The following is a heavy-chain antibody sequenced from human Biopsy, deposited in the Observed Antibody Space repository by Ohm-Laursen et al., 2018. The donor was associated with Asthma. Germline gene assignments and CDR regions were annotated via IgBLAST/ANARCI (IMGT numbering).Heavy chain of an antibody. J-gene: IGHJ4*02. CDR1: GFSLSDYY. V-gene: IGHV3-30*03. D-gene: IGHD2-15*01. CDR2: ISYDGNHK. Sequence: SLRLSCAASGFSLSDYYMSWIRQAPGKGLEWVAVISYDGNHKFYEDSVKGRFTISRDNGKNSLYLQMNSLRAEDTAVYYCARDVDLRSVYWGQGTLVTVSS. CDR3: ARDVDLRSVY.